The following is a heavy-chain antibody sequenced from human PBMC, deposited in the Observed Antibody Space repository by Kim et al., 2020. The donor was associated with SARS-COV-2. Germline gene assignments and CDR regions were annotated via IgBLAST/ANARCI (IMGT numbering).Heavy chain of an antibody. J-gene: IGHJ3*02. CDR3: ARLLKYQLLVLNLRAFDI. CDR2: IYYSGST. D-gene: IGHD2-2*01. V-gene: IGHV4-31*03. Sequence: SETLSLTCTVSGGSISSGGYYWSWIRQHPGKGLEWIGYIYYSGSTYYNPSLKSRVTISVDTSKNQFSLKLSSVTAADTAVYYCARLLKYQLLVLNLRAFDIWGQGTMVTVSS. CDR1: GGSISSGGYY.